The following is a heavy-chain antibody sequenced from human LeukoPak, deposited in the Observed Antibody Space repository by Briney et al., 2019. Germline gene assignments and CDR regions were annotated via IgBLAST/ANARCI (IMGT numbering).Heavy chain of an antibody. V-gene: IGHV4-59*08. D-gene: IGHD2-21*02. CDR1: GGSISSYY. CDR3: ARDYCGGDCSPHWYYYGMDV. J-gene: IGHJ6*02. Sequence: PSETLSLTCTVSGGSISSYYWSWIRQPPGKGLEWIGYIYYSGSTYYNPSLKSRVTISVDTSKNQFSLKLSSVTAADTAVYYCARDYCGGDCSPHWYYYGMDVWGQGTTVTVSS. CDR2: IYYSGST.